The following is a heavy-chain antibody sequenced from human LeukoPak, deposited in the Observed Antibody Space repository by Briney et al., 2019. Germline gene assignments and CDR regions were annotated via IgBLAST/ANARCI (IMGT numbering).Heavy chain of an antibody. CDR3: VRSGRDGYLDY. Sequence: SQTLSLTCAISGDSVSSNSAVWNWIRQSPSRGLEWLGRTCYRSKWYNGYTVSVKSRITINPDTSKNQFSLQLNSVTPEDTAVYFCVRSGRDGYLDYWGQGTLVTVSS. J-gene: IGHJ4*02. V-gene: IGHV6-1*01. CDR1: GDSVSSNSAV. D-gene: IGHD5-24*01. CDR2: TCYRSKWYN.